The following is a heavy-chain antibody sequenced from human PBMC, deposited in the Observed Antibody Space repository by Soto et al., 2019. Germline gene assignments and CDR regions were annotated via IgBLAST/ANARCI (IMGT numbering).Heavy chain of an antibody. Sequence: QVQLVESGGGVVQPGRSLRLSCAASGFTFSSYGMHWVRQAPGKGLEWVAVISYDGSNKYYADSVKGRFTISRDNSKNTLYLQMNSLRAEDTAVYYCAKATLPAAIWYYFDYWGQGTLVTVSS. V-gene: IGHV3-30*18. CDR2: ISYDGSNK. CDR1: GFTFSSYG. CDR3: AKATLPAAIWYYFDY. D-gene: IGHD2-2*02. J-gene: IGHJ4*02.